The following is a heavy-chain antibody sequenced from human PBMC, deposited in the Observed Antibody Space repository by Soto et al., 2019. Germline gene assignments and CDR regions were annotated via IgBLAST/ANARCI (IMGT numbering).Heavy chain of an antibody. CDR1: GFTFHSYS. J-gene: IGHJ4*02. V-gene: IGHV3-23*01. CDR3: AKDPMLYGVRGYFHF. Sequence: DVRLLESAGGVVQPGGSLRLSCVASGFTFHSYSMGWVRQGPGKGLEWVSVFSYSDNRTYYADSVKGRFTISRDNSKNTLFLQMDSLRVEDTAVYYCAKDPMLYGVRGYFHFWGQGTVVTVSS. CDR2: FSYSDNRT. D-gene: IGHD2-8*01.